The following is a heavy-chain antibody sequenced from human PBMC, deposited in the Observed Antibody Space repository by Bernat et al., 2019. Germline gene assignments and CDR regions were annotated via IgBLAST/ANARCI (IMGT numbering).Heavy chain of an antibody. CDR2: IIPIFGTA. J-gene: IGHJ6*03. Sequence: QVQLVQSGAEVKKPGSSVKVSCKASGGTFSSYAISWVRQAPGQGLEWMGGIIPIFGTANYAQKFQGRVTITADESTSTAYMELSSLRPEDTVVYYCARVYLNGSGSYNPTSYYYYYYMDVWGKRTTVTVAS. CDR1: GGTFSSYA. D-gene: IGHD3-10*01. V-gene: IGHV1-69*01. CDR3: ARVYLNGSGSYNPTSYYYYYYMDV.